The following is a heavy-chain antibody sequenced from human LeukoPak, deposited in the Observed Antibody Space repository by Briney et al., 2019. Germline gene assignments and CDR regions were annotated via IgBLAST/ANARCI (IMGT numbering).Heavy chain of an antibody. CDR1: GGTFSSYA. CDR2: IIPIFGTA. D-gene: IGHD3-10*01. J-gene: IGHJ5*02. V-gene: IGHV1-69*13. Sequence: SVKVSCKASGGTFSSYAISWVRQAPGQGLEWMGGIIPIFGTANYAQKFQGRVTLTADESTSTAYMELSSLRSEDTAVYYCARDERIMVRGVITDGWFDPWGQGTLVTVSS. CDR3: ARDERIMVRGVITDGWFDP.